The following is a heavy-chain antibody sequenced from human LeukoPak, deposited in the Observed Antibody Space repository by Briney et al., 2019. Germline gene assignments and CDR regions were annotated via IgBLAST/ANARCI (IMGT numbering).Heavy chain of an antibody. J-gene: IGHJ4*02. CDR1: GFSLSTSGVG. CDR3: AHRPEYSSGWEADY. Sequence: SGPTLVNPTQTLTLTCTFSGFSLSTSGVGVGWIRQPPGKALEWLALIYWDDDKRYSPSLKSRLTITKDTSKNQVVLTMTNMDPVDTGTYHCAHRPEYSSGWEADYWGQGTLVTVSS. CDR2: IYWDDDK. D-gene: IGHD6-19*01. V-gene: IGHV2-5*02.